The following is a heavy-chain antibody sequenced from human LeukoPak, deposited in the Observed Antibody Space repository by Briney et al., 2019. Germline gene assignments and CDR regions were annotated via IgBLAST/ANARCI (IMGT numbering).Heavy chain of an antibody. J-gene: IGHJ4*02. CDR1: GGSVSSGSYY. D-gene: IGHD3-22*01. CDR2: IYYSGST. V-gene: IGHV4-61*01. CDR3: ARVVYYDSSGYFDY. Sequence: SETLSLTCTVSGGSVSSGSYYRSWIRQPPGKGLEWIGYIYYSGSTNYNPSLKSRVTISVDTSKNQFSLKLSSVTAADTAVYYCARVVYYDSSGYFDYWGQGTLVTVSS.